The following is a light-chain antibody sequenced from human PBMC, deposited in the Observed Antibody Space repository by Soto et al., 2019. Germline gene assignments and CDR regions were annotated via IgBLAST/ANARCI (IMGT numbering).Light chain of an antibody. V-gene: IGLV2-14*03. Sequence: QPALTQPASVSGSPGQSITISCTVTSSDVGGYNYVSWYQQYPGKAPKLMIYDVTNRPSGVSNLFSGSKSGNTASLTISGLQAEDVSDYYCSSYRCSISFYVFGTVSKVTV. CDR3: SSYRCSISFYV. J-gene: IGLJ1*01. CDR2: DVT. CDR1: SSDVGGYNY.